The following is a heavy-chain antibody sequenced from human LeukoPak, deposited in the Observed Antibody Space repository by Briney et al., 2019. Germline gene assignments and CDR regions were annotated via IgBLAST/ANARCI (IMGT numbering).Heavy chain of an antibody. D-gene: IGHD3-10*01. CDR1: GFTFSSYW. CDR2: IKEDGTES. J-gene: IGHJ4*02. Sequence: PGGSLRLSCAASGFTFSSYWMTCVRQAPGKGLEWVANIKEDGTESFYVDSVKGRFTISRENAKSSLFLQMNSLTDGDTAVYYCARVGRSRPFDNWGRGALVTVSS. V-gene: IGHV3-7*04. CDR3: ARVGRSRPFDN.